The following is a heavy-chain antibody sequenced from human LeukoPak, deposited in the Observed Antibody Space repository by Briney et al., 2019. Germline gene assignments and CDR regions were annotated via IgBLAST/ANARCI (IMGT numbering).Heavy chain of an antibody. CDR2: FYPEDGET. D-gene: IGHD3-22*01. CDR3: ATRVTYYYDSSGEDYFDY. CDR1: GYTLTELS. Sequence: GASVKVSCKVSGYTLTELSMHWVRQAPGKGLEWMGGFYPEDGETIYAQKFQGRVTMTEDTSTDTAYMELSSLRSEDTAVYYSATRVTYYYDSSGEDYFDYWGQGTLVTVSS. J-gene: IGHJ4*02. V-gene: IGHV1-24*01.